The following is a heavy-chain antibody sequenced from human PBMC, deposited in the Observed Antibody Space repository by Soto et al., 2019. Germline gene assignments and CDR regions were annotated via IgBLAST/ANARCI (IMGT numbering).Heavy chain of an antibody. CDR2: IVNDGSEQ. CDR1: GFSFYTHG. D-gene: IGHD4-17*01. CDR3: ARDDNYDDNGLDL. V-gene: IGHV3-33*01. Sequence: QVQLVESGGGVVRPGRSLRLSREATGFSFYTHGMHWVRQAPGKGLEWLAVIVNDGSEQAYSDSVKGRFTILRDNSENTLYLQMNNLRAEDTAVYYCARDDNYDDNGLDLWGQGILVTVSS. J-gene: IGHJ5*02.